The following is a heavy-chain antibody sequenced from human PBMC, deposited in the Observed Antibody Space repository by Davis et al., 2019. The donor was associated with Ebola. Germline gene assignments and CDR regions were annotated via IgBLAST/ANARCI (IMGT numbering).Heavy chain of an antibody. D-gene: IGHD6-19*01. V-gene: IGHV7-4-1*02. CDR3: AIGGTVAGDYFDN. J-gene: IGHJ4*02. CDR1: GYPFTTYA. CDR2: IHTNTGNP. Sequence: ASVKVSCKTSGYPFTTYAMNWVRQAPGQRPEWMGWIHTNTGNPTYAQDFAGRFVLSLDTSVSTAYLQINSLKAEDTAVYFCAIGGTVAGDYFDNWGQGTLVTVSS.